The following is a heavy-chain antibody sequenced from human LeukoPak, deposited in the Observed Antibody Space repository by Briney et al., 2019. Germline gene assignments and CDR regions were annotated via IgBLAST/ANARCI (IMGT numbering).Heavy chain of an antibody. V-gene: IGHV4-34*01. J-gene: IGHJ4*02. CDR3: ASGIYGSSWDY. Sequence: SETLSLTCAVYGGSFSGYYWSWIRQPPGKGLEWIGEINHSGSTNYNPSLRSRVTISVDTSKNQFSLKLSSVTAADMAVYYCASGIYGSSWDYWGQGTLVTVSS. CDR2: INHSGST. CDR1: GGSFSGYY. D-gene: IGHD6-13*01.